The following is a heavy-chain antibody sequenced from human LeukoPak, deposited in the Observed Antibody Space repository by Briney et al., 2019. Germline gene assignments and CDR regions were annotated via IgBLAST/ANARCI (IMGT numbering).Heavy chain of an antibody. V-gene: IGHV3-23*01. D-gene: IGHD2-8*01. CDR1: GFTFSSYA. CDR2: ISGSGGST. CDR3: AKAAYCTNGVCFPYYYYGMDV. J-gene: IGHJ6*02. Sequence: GRSLRLSCAASGFTFSSYAMSWVRQAPGEGLEWVSAISGSGGSTYYADSVKGRFTISRDNSKNTLYLQMNSLGAEDTAVYYCAKAAYCTNGVCFPYYYYGMDVWGQGTTVTVSS.